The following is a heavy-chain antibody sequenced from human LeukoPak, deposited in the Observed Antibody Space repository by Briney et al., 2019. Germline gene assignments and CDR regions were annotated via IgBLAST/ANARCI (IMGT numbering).Heavy chain of an antibody. D-gene: IGHD1-7*01. V-gene: IGHV1-46*01. Sequence: GASVKVSCKASGYTFTSYYMHWVRQAPGQGLEWMGIINPSGGSTSYAQKFQGRVTMTRDTSISTAYMELSRLRSDDAAVYYCATGGITGTTRVVSWGQGTLVTVSS. CDR3: ATGGITGTTRVVS. J-gene: IGHJ5*01. CDR2: INPSGGST. CDR1: GYTFTSYY.